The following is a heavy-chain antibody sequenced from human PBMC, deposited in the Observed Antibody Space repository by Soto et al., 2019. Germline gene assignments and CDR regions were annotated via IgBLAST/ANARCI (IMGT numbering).Heavy chain of an antibody. CDR1: GGSISSSSYY. CDR2: IYYSGST. Sequence: SETLSLTCTVSGGSISSSSYYWGWIRQPPGKGLEWIGSIYYSGSTYYNPSLKSRVTISVDTSKNQFSLKLSSVTAADTAVYYCASSLRYFDWLLSFYWFDPWGQG. V-gene: IGHV4-39*01. CDR3: ASSLRYFDWLLSFYWFDP. J-gene: IGHJ5*02. D-gene: IGHD3-9*01.